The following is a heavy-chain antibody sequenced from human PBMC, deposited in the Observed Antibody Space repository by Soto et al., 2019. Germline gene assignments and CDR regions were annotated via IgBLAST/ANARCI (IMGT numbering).Heavy chain of an antibody. V-gene: IGHV1-69*13. CDR2: IIPIFGTA. CDR1: GGTFSSYA. J-gene: IGHJ6*02. D-gene: IGHD5-12*01. CDR3: ARGVASYYYYYGMDV. Sequence: SVKVSCKASGGTFSSYAISWVRQAPGQGLEWMGGIIPIFGTANYAQKFQGRVTITADESTSTAYMELSSLRSEDTAVYYCARGVASYYYYYGMDVWGQGTTVTVSS.